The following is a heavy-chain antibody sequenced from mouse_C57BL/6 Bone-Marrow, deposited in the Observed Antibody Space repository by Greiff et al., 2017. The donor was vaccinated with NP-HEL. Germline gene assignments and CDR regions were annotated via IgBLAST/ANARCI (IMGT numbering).Heavy chain of an antibody. CDR2: IYPETGGT. D-gene: IGHD4-1*01. CDR3: TRSWDGHFDY. Sequence: VQLQQSGAELVRPGASVTLSCKASGYTFTDYEMHWVKQTPVHGLEWIGAIYPETGGTAYNQKFKGKAILTADKSSSTAYMELRSLTSEDSAVYYCTRSWDGHFDYWGQGTTLTVSS. V-gene: IGHV1-15*01. J-gene: IGHJ2*01. CDR1: GYTFTDYE.